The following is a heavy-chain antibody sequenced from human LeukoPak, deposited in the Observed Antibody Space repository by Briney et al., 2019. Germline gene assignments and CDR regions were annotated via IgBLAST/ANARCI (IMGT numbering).Heavy chain of an antibody. CDR1: GFTFTKAW. V-gene: IGHV3-15*01. CDR2: IKSKRDGGTT. J-gene: IGHJ4*02. D-gene: IGHD6-13*01. CDR3: TTDGGIGPSPIFDY. Sequence: PGGSLRLSCAAPGFTFTKAWMSWVRQAPGKGLEWIGRIKSKRDGGTTDYAAPVQGRFAMSRDDSQNTVYLQMNSLKTADTAVYYCTTDGGIGPSPIFDYWGQGTLLTVSS.